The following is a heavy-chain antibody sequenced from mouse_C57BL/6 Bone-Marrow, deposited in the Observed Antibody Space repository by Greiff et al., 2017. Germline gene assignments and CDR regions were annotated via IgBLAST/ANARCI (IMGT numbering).Heavy chain of an antibody. CDR2: ISSGGDYI. D-gene: IGHD4-1*01. Sequence: VMLVESGEGLVKPGGSLKLSCAASGFTFSSYAMSWVRQTPEKRLEWVAYISSGGDYIYYADTVQGRFTISRDNARNTLYLQMSSLKSEDTAMYYCTRVLLGFDYWGQGTTLTVSS. CDR1: GFTFSSYA. V-gene: IGHV5-9-1*02. J-gene: IGHJ2*01. CDR3: TRVLLGFDY.